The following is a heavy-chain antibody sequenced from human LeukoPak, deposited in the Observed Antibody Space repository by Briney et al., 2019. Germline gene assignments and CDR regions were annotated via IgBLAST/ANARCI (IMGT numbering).Heavy chain of an antibody. CDR2: ISSSSSTI. CDR1: GFSFSTYT. V-gene: IGHV3-48*02. D-gene: IGHD6-13*01. CDR3: ARARRYRSSWYHDY. J-gene: IGHJ4*02. Sequence: GGSLRLSCAASGFSFSTYTMNWVRQAPGKGLDWVSYISSSSSTIYYANSVKGRFTISRDNANNSLYLQMNSLRDEDTAVYYCARARRYRSSWYHDYWGQGSLVTVSS.